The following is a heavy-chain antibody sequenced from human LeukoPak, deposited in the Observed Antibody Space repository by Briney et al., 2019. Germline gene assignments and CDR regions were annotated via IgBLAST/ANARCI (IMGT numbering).Heavy chain of an antibody. D-gene: IGHD3-9*01. CDR1: GYTFTGYY. CDR3: ARAIRYFDWLFYY. CDR2: INPNSGGT. J-gene: IGHJ4*02. Sequence: ASVKVSCKASGYTFTGYYMHWVRQAPGQGLEWMGWINPNSGGTNYAQKFQGRVTMTRDTSISTAYMELSRLRSDDTAVYYCARAIRYFDWLFYYWGQGTLVTVSS. V-gene: IGHV1-2*02.